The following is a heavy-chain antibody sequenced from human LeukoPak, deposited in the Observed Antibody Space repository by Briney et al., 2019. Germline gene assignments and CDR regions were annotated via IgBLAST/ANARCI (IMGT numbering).Heavy chain of an antibody. J-gene: IGHJ3*02. CDR3: ATDPDCSSISFFNALDI. V-gene: IGHV3-30*03. CDR1: GFTFSNYE. Sequence: PGGSLRLSCAASGFTFSNYEMHWVRQAPGKGLEWVAVISYDGSERYYADSVKGRLTITRDNTKNTLFLQMKSMRAEDTTVYYCATDPDCSSISFFNALDIWGQGTVVTVSS. D-gene: IGHD2-2*01. CDR2: ISYDGSER.